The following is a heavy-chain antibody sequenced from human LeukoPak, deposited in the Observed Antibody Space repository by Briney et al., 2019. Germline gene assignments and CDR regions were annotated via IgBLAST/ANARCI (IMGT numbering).Heavy chain of an antibody. D-gene: IGHD3-22*01. CDR1: GDSISRSDSY. J-gene: IGHJ1*01. CDR3: ARRRYYDGSGYLE. CDR2: IYYSGRT. V-gene: IGHV4-39*01. Sequence: KPSETLSLTCSLSGDSISRSDSYWDWIRQPPGKGVEWIGTIYYSGRTYYSPSLNSRVTMTVETSSNQSSLNLRSVTAADTAVYYCARRRYYDGSGYLEWGQGTLLSVSS.